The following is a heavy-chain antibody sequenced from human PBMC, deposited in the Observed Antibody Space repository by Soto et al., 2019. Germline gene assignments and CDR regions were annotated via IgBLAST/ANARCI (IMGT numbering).Heavy chain of an antibody. Sequence: QVQLVQSGAEVKKPGASVKVSCKASGYTFTSYYMHWVRQAPGQGLEWMGIINPSGGSTSYAQKFQGRRTMTRDTSTSTAYMELSSLRSEDTAVYYCARAGSSSPHDYWGQGTLVTVSS. V-gene: IGHV1-46*01. D-gene: IGHD6-6*01. CDR1: GYTFTSYY. CDR3: ARAGSSSPHDY. J-gene: IGHJ4*02. CDR2: INPSGGST.